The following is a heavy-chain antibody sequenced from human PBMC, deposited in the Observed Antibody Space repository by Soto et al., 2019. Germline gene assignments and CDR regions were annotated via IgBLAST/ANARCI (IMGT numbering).Heavy chain of an antibody. CDR2: ISGSGEST. Sequence: GGSPRLSCAASGFTFSSFAMSWVRQAPGKGLEWVSSISGSGESTYYADSVKGRLSISRDNSKSTLYLQMNSLRAEDTAVYYCAKGREGGYYIFDYWGQGTPVTVSS. D-gene: IGHD3-10*01. J-gene: IGHJ4*02. V-gene: IGHV3-23*01. CDR3: AKGREGGYYIFDY. CDR1: GFTFSSFA.